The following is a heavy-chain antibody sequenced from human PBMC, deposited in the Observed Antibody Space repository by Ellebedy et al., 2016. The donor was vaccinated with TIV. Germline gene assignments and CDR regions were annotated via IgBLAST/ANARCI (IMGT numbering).Heavy chain of an antibody. CDR1: GFTLSTHW. V-gene: IGHV3-7*01. CDR2: IKQDGSVQ. D-gene: IGHD1-14*01. Sequence: PGGSLRLSCAASGFTLSTHWMSWVRQAPGKGLEWVASIKQDGSVQFYVNSVRGRFTISRDNSKTSTYLQMNSLRAEDKAVYYCARWAYVNSWYHLDYWGQGTLVTVSS. J-gene: IGHJ4*02. CDR3: ARWAYVNSWYHLDY.